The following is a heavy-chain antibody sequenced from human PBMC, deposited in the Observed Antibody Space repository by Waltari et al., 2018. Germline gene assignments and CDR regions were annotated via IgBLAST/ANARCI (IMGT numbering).Heavy chain of an antibody. Sequence: QVQLVESGGGVVQPGRSLRLSCAAPGLTFSSYAMHWVRHAPGKGLVVVAVISYDGSNRCCAYSEKGRFTISRDNSKNTLYLQMNSVRAEDAAVYYCARDGGSASSMYNWFDPWGQGTLVTVSS. J-gene: IGHJ5*02. V-gene: IGHV3-30-3*01. CDR1: GLTFSSYA. D-gene: IGHD2-15*01. CDR2: ISYDGSNR. CDR3: ARDGGSASSMYNWFDP.